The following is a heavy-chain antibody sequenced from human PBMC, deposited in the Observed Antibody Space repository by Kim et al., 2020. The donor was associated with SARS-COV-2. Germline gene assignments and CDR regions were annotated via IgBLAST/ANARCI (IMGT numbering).Heavy chain of an antibody. J-gene: IGHJ4*02. CDR3: ARAREYYDILTGRFDY. V-gene: IGHV4-61*02. D-gene: IGHD3-9*01. Sequence: SLQMRVTISVDTSKNQFSLKLVSVTAADTAVYYCARAREYYDILTGRFDYWGQGTLVTVSS.